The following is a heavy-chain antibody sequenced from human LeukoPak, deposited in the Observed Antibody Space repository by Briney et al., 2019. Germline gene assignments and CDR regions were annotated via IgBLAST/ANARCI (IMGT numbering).Heavy chain of an antibody. V-gene: IGHV3-21*01. D-gene: IGHD5-18*01. Sequence: TGGSLRLSCAASGFTFSSYSMNWVRQAPGKGLEWVSSISSSSSYIYYADSVKGRFTISRDNAKNSLYLQMNSLRAEDTAVYYCARDPRYSYGSFYYWGQGTLVTVSS. CDR2: ISSSSSYI. J-gene: IGHJ4*02. CDR1: GFTFSSYS. CDR3: ARDPRYSYGSFYY.